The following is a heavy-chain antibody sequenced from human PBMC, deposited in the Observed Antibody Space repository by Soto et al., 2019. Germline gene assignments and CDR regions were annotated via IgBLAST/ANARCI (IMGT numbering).Heavy chain of an antibody. V-gene: IGHV3-30*03. CDR3: VTAMVSY. CDR2: ISYDGSNK. CDR1: GFTFSSYG. Sequence: LRLSCAASGFTFSSYGMHWVRQAPGKGLEWVAVISYDGSNKYYADSVKGRFTISRDNSKNTLYLQVNSLRAEATAVYYCVTAMVSYWGQGTLVTVSS. D-gene: IGHD5-18*01. J-gene: IGHJ4*02.